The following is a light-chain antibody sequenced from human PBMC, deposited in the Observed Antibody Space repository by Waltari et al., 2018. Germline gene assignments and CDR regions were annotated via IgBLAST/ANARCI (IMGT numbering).Light chain of an antibody. V-gene: IGLV1-44*01. J-gene: IGLJ3*02. Sequence: QAVLTQPPSASGTPGQRVTIPCSGSASTIGGNLVDWSQQLPGTAPKLLIYGTDQRPSGVPDRFSGSKSGTSASLAISGLQSDDEADYVCASWDDSLNGHGVFGGGTKVTVL. CDR2: GTD. CDR3: ASWDDSLNGHGV. CDR1: ASTIGGNL.